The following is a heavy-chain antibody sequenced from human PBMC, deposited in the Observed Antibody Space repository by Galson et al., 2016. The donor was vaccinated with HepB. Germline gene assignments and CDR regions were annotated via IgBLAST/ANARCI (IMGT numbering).Heavy chain of an antibody. Sequence: SLRLSCAASGISVSSYVMTWVRQAPGKGLEWVSAISGSGGSTYYAGSVKGRFTISTDNSKNTLYLQMNSLRAEDTALYYCTNYCGASSCYSGHVYWGQGTLVRLL. D-gene: IGHD2-15*01. CDR3: TNYCGASSCYSGHVY. CDR1: GISVSSYV. CDR2: ISGSGGST. J-gene: IGHJ4*02. V-gene: IGHV3-23*01.